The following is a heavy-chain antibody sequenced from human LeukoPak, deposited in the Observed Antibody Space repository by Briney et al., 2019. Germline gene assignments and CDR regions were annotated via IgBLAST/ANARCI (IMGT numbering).Heavy chain of an antibody. Sequence: ASVKVSCKASGYTFTSYGISWVRQAPGQGLEWMGWISAYNGNTNYAQKLQGRVTMTTDTSTSTAYMELNSLRAEDTAVYYCAKDRGVYSGSYLDYWGQGTLVTVSS. V-gene: IGHV1-18*01. CDR3: AKDRGVYSGSYLDY. J-gene: IGHJ4*02. CDR1: GYTFTSYG. D-gene: IGHD1-26*01. CDR2: ISAYNGNT.